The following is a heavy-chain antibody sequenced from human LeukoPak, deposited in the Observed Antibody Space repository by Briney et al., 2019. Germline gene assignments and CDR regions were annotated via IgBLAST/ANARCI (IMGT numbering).Heavy chain of an antibody. V-gene: IGHV4-59*01. CDR3: ARATQGAFDI. J-gene: IGHJ3*02. Sequence: SETLSLTCTVSGGSINYYYWSWIRQPPGKGLEWIGYIYYSGSANYNPSLKGRASISVDTSKNHFSLKLSSVTAADTAVYYCARATQGAFDIWGQGTMVTVSS. CDR1: GGSINYYY. CDR2: IYYSGSA.